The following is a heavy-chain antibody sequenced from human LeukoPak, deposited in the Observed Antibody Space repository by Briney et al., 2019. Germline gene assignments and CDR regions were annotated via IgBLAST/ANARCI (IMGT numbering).Heavy chain of an antibody. J-gene: IGHJ5*02. CDR3: ARVFSPHYGVVNWFDP. CDR1: GYTFTSYG. D-gene: IGHD4-17*01. CDR2: ISAYNGNT. Sequence: ASVTVSCKASGYTFTSYGISWVRQAPGQGLEWMGWISAYNGNTNYAQKLQGRVTMTTDTSTSTAYMELRGLRSDDTAVYYCARVFSPHYGVVNWFDPWGQGTLVTVSS. V-gene: IGHV1-18*01.